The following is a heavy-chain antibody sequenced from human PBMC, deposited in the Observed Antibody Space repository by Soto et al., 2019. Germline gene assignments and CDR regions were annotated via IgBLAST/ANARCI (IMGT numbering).Heavy chain of an antibody. CDR3: ARTGYYDFWSGYSHANWFDP. CDR1: GYTFTSYG. CDR2: ISAYDGNT. Sequence: GASVNVSCKASGYTFTSYGISWVRQAPGQGLEWMGWISAYDGNTNYAQKLQGRVTMTTDTSTSTAYMELRSLRSDNTAVYYCARTGYYDFWSGYSHANWFDPWGQGTLVTVSS. J-gene: IGHJ5*02. D-gene: IGHD3-3*01. V-gene: IGHV1-18*01.